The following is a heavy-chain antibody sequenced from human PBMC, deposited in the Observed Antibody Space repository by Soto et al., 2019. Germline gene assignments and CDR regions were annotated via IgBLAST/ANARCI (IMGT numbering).Heavy chain of an antibody. D-gene: IGHD4-17*01. CDR1: GGSISSGDYH. CDR3: ARQTVPPAYYDNKMDV. V-gene: IGHV4-30-4*01. J-gene: IGHJ6*02. CDR2: IYYSGST. Sequence: QVQLQESGPGLVKPSQTLSLTCTVSGGSISSGDYHWSWIRQPPGKGLEWIGYIYYSGSTYYNPYLKGRVTSSVDTSKNQFSMRLSSVTAADTAVYYCARQTVPPAYYDNKMDVWGQGTTVTVSS.